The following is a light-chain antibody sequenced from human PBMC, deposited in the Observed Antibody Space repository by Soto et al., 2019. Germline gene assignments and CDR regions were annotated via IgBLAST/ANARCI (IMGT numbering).Light chain of an antibody. V-gene: IGKV3-11*01. CDR1: QSVSTY. CDR2: DAT. CDR3: QQYSDWVT. J-gene: IGKJ4*01. Sequence: EIVLTQSPATLSLSPGERGTLSCRASQSVSTYLAWYQQKPGQAPRLLSYDATNRATGIPARFSGSGSGTDFTLTISYIEPEDFAFYYCQQYSDWVTFGGGTKVEI.